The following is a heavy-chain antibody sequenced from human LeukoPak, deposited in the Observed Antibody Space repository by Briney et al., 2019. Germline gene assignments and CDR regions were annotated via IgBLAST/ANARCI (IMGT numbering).Heavy chain of an antibody. CDR1: GFTFRSYE. D-gene: IGHD3-9*01. Sequence: PGGSLRLSCAASGFTFRSYEVNWVRQAPGKGLEWVSSIISSGTYIYYADSVKGRFTISRDNARNSLSLQMNSLRAEDTAVYYCARDGDILTGYYFDYWGQGTLVTVSS. J-gene: IGHJ4*02. CDR3: ARDGDILTGYYFDY. V-gene: IGHV3-21*01. CDR2: IISSGTYI.